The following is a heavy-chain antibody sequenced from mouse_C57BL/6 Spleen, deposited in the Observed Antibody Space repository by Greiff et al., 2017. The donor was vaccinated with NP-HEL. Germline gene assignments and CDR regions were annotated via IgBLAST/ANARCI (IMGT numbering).Heavy chain of an antibody. CDR1: GFTFSSYG. CDR2: ISSGGSYT. J-gene: IGHJ2*01. CDR3: ARLMGYYFDY. D-gene: IGHD2-3*01. V-gene: IGHV5-6*01. Sequence: EVMLVESGGDLVKPGGSLKLSCAASGFTFSSYGMSWVRQTPDKRLEWVATISSGGSYTYYPDSVKGRFTISRDNAKNTLYLQMSSLKSEDTAMYYCARLMGYYFDYWGKGTTLTVSS.